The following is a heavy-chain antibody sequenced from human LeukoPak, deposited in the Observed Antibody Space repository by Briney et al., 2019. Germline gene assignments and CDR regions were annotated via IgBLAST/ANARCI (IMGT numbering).Heavy chain of an antibody. CDR3: AQLRDYDAEMGDYGMGV. J-gene: IGHJ6*04. CDR1: RASVTSGVYY. Sequence: SETLSLTRTVSRASVTSGVYYWTWTRQPPGKALEWLGYIYESGSTNYSPSLKSRVTISTDTSKNQFSQKLSSVTTADTAVYYCAQLRDYDAEMGDYGMGVWGKGTMVTVSS. D-gene: IGHD3-9*01. V-gene: IGHV4-61*08. CDR2: IYESGST.